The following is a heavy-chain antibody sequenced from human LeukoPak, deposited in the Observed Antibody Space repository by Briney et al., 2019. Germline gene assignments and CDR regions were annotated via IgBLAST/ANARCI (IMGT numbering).Heavy chain of an antibody. D-gene: IGHD3-9*01. CDR1: GGSMNSYY. J-gene: IGHJ4*02. CDR2: IYYSGST. V-gene: IGHV4-59*08. CDR3: ARHVWLQPFDY. Sequence: PSETLSLTCSVSGGSMNSYYWSWIRQSPGKGLEWIGYIYYSGSTNYNPSLKSRVTISVDTSKNQFSLKLISVTAADTAVYYCARHVWLQPFDYWGQGTLVTVSS.